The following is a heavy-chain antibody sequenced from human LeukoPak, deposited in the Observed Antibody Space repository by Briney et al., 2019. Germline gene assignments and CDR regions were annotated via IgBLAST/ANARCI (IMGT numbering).Heavy chain of an antibody. Sequence: ASVKVSCTVSGYTLTELSMHWVRQAPGKGLEWMGGFDPEDGETIYAQKFQGRVTMTEDTSTDTAYMELSSLRSEDTAVYYCATATTYYYDSSGSLGLGWFDPWGQGTLVTVSS. CDR2: FDPEDGET. D-gene: IGHD3-22*01. CDR1: GYTLTELS. CDR3: ATATTYYYDSSGSLGLGWFDP. V-gene: IGHV1-24*01. J-gene: IGHJ5*02.